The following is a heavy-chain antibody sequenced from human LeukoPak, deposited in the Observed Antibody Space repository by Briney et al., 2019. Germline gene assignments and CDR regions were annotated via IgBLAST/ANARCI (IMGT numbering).Heavy chain of an antibody. CDR3: ARDYRPRYFDWLRDYYYYGMDV. J-gene: IGHJ6*02. CDR1: GFTFSSHA. CDR2: ISYDGSNK. Sequence: PGGSLRLSCSASGFTFSSHAMHWVRQAPGKGLEWVAVISYDGSNKYYADSVKGRFTISRDNSKNTLYLQMNSLRAEDTAVYYCARDYRPRYFDWLRDYYYYGMDVWGQGTTVTVSS. D-gene: IGHD3-9*01. V-gene: IGHV3-30-3*01.